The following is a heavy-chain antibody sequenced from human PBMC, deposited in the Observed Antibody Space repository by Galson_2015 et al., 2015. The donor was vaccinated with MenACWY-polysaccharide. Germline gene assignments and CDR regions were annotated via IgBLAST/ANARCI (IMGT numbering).Heavy chain of an antibody. CDR1: GFTFSSYA. CDR3: AKATGPLVVPAAISGNWFDP. Sequence: LRLSCAASGFTFSSYAMSWVRQAPGKGLEWVSAISGSGGSTYYADSVKGRFTISRDNSKNTLYLQMNSLRAEDTAVYYCAKATGPLVVPAAISGNWFDPWGQGTLVTVSS. D-gene: IGHD2-2*02. J-gene: IGHJ5*02. CDR2: ISGSGGST. V-gene: IGHV3-23*01.